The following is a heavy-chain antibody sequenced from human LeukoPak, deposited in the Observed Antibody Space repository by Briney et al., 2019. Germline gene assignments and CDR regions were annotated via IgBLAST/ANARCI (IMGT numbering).Heavy chain of an antibody. D-gene: IGHD6-13*01. CDR3: ARVESAAGGQYY. CDR1: GFTFSSYA. Sequence: GGSLRLSCAASGFTFSSYAMSWVRQAPGKGLEWVSAISGSGGSTYYADSVKGRFTISRDNSKNTLYLQMNSLRAEDTAVYYCARVESAAGGQYYWGQGTLVTVSS. CDR2: ISGSGGST. J-gene: IGHJ4*02. V-gene: IGHV3-23*01.